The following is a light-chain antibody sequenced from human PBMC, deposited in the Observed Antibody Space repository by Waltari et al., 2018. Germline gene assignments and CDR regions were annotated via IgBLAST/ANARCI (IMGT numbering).Light chain of an antibody. V-gene: IGLV1-40*01. CDR2: DDN. J-gene: IGLJ1*01. CDR3: QTYDTTLSAYV. Sequence: QSVLTQPPSVSGVPGQRVTISCTGSNSSPGTSPNVHWHPQLPGTAPDLLIYDDNKRPSWVPDRFSGSKSGTAASLAITALQGGDEADYFCQTYDTTLSAYVFGSGTKVIVL. CDR1: NSSPGTSPN.